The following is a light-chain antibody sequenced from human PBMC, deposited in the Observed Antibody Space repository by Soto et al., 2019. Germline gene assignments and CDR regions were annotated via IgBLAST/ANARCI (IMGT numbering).Light chain of an antibody. J-gene: IGKJ1*01. V-gene: IGKV1-39*01. CDR3: QQSYVLPLT. Sequence: DIHMTQSPSFLSASVGASVTITCRANQTITHYLNWYQQKPGRAPALLIYDASSLQSGVPSRFSGRGSGTDFSLTITSLQLADFATYFCQQSYVLPLTFGQGTQVEI. CDR2: DAS. CDR1: QTITHY.